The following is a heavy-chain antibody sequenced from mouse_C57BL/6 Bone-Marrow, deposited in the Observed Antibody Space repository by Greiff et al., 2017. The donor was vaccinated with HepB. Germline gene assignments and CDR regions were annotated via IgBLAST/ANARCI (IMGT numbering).Heavy chain of an antibody. CDR1: GYTFTSYW. CDR2: IDPSDSYT. J-gene: IGHJ3*01. CDR3: ARPGVVARAWFAY. Sequence: QVQLQQPGAELVMPGASVKLSCKASGYTFTSYWMHWVKQRPGQGLEWIGEIDPSDSYTNYNQKFKGKSTLTVDKSSSTAYMQLSSLTSEDSAVYYCARPGVVARAWFAYWGQGTLVTVSA. D-gene: IGHD1-1*01. V-gene: IGHV1-69*01.